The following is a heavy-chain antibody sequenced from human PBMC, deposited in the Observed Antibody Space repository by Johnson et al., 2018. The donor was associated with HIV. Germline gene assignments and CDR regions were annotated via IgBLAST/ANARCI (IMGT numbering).Heavy chain of an antibody. CDR2: IKSNTDGGTA. V-gene: IGHV3-15*01. Sequence: VQLVESGGGLVKPGGSLRLSCAASGFTFSDYYMSWIRQAPGKGLEWVGRIKSNTDGGTADYVAPVKDRFTISRDDSRNTLYLQMNSLKTEDTALYYCARGPFYPYNNFWSGYVDAFDIWGQGTMVTVSS. CDR1: GFTFSDYY. J-gene: IGHJ3*02. CDR3: ARGPFYPYNNFWSGYVDAFDI. D-gene: IGHD3-3*01.